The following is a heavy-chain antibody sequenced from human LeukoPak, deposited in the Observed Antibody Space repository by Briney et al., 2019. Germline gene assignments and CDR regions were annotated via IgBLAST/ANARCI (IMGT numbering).Heavy chain of an antibody. Sequence: ASVKVSCKVSGYTLTELSMHWVRQAPGKGLEWMGGFDHEDGETIYAQKFQGRVTMTEDTSTDTAYMELSSLRSEDTAVYYCATARQWLLGLGYWGQGTLVTVSS. D-gene: IGHD6-19*01. V-gene: IGHV1-24*01. CDR3: ATARQWLLGLGY. CDR1: GYTLTELS. CDR2: FDHEDGET. J-gene: IGHJ4*02.